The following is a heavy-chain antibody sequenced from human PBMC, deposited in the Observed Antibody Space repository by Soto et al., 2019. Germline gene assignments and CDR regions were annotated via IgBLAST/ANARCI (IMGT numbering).Heavy chain of an antibody. D-gene: IGHD6-13*01. J-gene: IGHJ4*02. CDR3: AKDTEGSSSSCFDY. CDR1: GFTFDDYA. Sequence: EVQLVESGGGLVQPGRSLRLSCAASGFTFDDYAMHWVRQAPGKGLEWVSGISWNSGSIGYADSVKGRFTITRDNAKNSLYLQMNSLRAEDTALYYCAKDTEGSSSSCFDYWCQGTLVTVSS. CDR2: ISWNSGSI. V-gene: IGHV3-9*01.